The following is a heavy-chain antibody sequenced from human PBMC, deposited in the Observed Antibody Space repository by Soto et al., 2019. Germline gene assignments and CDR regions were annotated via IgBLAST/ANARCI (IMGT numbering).Heavy chain of an antibody. V-gene: IGHV3-48*01. CDR1: GFTFSSYA. J-gene: IGHJ4*02. Sequence: GGSLRLSCAASGFTFSSYAMSWVRQAPGKGLEWISYISSSSSAMYYADSVKGRFTMSRDNARNSLYLQMNSLRAEDTAVYYCVRDFDYAFDYWGQGTLVTVSS. CDR3: VRDFDYAFDY. CDR2: ISSSSSAM. D-gene: IGHD3-9*01.